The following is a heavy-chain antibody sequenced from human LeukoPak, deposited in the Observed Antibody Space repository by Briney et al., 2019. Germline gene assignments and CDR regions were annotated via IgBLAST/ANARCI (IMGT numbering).Heavy chain of an antibody. D-gene: IGHD2-2*01. V-gene: IGHV4-31*03. CDR3: ARDQAKGYCSSTSCYPSLGFDY. CDR1: GGSISSGGYY. CDR2: IYYSGST. Sequence: SETLSLTCTVSGGSISSGGYYWSWIRQHPGKGLEWIGYIYYSGSTYYNPSLKSRVTISVDTSKNQFSLKLSSVTAADTAVYYCARDQAKGYCSSTSCYPSLGFDYWGQGTLVTVSS. J-gene: IGHJ4*02.